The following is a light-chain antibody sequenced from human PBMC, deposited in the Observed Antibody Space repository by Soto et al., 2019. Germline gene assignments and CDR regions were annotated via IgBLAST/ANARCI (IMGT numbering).Light chain of an antibody. CDR1: QRISSW. J-gene: IGKJ1*01. CDR3: QQYNSYWT. CDR2: KAS. V-gene: IGKV1-5*03. Sequence: DIQMTQSPSTLSASVGNRVPILCRASQRISSWLAWYQQKPGKAPKLLIYKASSLESGVPSRFSGSGSGTEFTLTISSLQPDDFATYYCQQYNSYWTFGQGTKVEIK.